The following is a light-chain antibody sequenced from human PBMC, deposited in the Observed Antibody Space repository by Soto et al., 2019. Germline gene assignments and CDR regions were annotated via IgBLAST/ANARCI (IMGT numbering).Light chain of an antibody. CDR3: QQYNNWPPWT. J-gene: IGKJ1*01. Sequence: EIVMTQSPATLSVSPGERATLSCRASQSVSSNLAWYQQKPGQVPRLLIYGASTRATGIPARFSGSGSGTVFTLTISSLQSEDFAVYYCQQYNNWPPWTFGHGTKVEIK. CDR2: GAS. V-gene: IGKV3-15*01. CDR1: QSVSSN.